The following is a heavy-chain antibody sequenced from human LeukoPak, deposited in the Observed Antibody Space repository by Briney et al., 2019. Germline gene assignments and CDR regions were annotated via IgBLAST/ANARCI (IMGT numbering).Heavy chain of an antibody. D-gene: IGHD5-24*01. CDR1: GYTFTRYA. V-gene: IGHV1-3*01. J-gene: IGHJ4*02. CDR3: VRDDGNTWLFDS. CDR2: INPGYGNT. Sequence: ASVKVSCKASGYTFTRYAMHWVRQAPGQRPEWMGWINPGYGNTEYSRKFQGRVTITGDTSAITAYMELSSLTSEDTALYYCVRDDGNTWLFDSWGQGTLVTVSS.